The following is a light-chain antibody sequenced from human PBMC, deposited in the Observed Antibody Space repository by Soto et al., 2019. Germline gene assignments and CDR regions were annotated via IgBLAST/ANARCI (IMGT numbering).Light chain of an antibody. Sequence: EIVMTQSPATQSVSPGETATLSCRDSQSVSTSLAWYHQKPGQAPRLLISGASTRATGVPARFSGSGSETEFTLTISSLQSEDFAVYYCQQYNNWWTFGQGTKVEIK. V-gene: IGKV3-15*01. CDR2: GAS. J-gene: IGKJ1*01. CDR3: QQYNNWWT. CDR1: QSVSTS.